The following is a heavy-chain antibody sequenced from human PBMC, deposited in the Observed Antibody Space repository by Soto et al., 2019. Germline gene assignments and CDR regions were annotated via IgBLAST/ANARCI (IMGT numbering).Heavy chain of an antibody. CDR1: GFTFSSYA. Sequence: QVQLVESGGGVVQPGRSLRLSCAASGFTFSSYAMHWVRQAPGNGLEWVAVISYDGSNKYYADSVKGRFTISRDNSKNTLYLQMNSLRAEDTAVYYCARGFIAAAGNRRPFDYWGQGTLVTVSS. J-gene: IGHJ4*02. CDR2: ISYDGSNK. CDR3: ARGFIAAAGNRRPFDY. V-gene: IGHV3-30-3*01. D-gene: IGHD6-13*01.